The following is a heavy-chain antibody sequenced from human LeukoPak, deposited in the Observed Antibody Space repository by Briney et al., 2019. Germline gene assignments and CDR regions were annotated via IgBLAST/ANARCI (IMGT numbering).Heavy chain of an antibody. Sequence: SETLSLTCTVSGGSISSYYWSWIRQPPGKGLEWIGYIYYSGSTNYNPSLKSRVTISVDTSKNQCSLKLSSVTAADTAVYYCARSVYYYGSLDYWGQGTLVTVSS. V-gene: IGHV4-59*01. CDR3: ARSVYYYGSLDY. CDR1: GGSISSYY. CDR2: IYYSGST. D-gene: IGHD3-10*01. J-gene: IGHJ4*02.